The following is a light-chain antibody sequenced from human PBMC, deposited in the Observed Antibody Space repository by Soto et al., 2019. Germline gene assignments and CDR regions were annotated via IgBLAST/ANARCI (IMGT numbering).Light chain of an antibody. V-gene: IGKV3-11*01. CDR1: QSVSKY. J-gene: IGKJ3*01. CDR3: QQRGGWPPVFT. CDR2: DAS. Sequence: EIVLTQSPATLSLSPGERVTLSCRTSQSVSKYLAWYQQTPGQAPRLLIYDASNRATGVPARFSGSGSGTDFSLTISGLEPEDFAVYYCQQRGGWPPVFTFGPGTKVDIK.